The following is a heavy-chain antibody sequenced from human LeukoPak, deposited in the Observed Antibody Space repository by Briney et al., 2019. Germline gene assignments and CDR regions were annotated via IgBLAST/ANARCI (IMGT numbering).Heavy chain of an antibody. J-gene: IGHJ4*02. V-gene: IGHV3-30*03. CDR3: AREEGRNPTSSSGY. CDR2: ISYDGSNK. D-gene: IGHD6-6*01. Sequence: AGGSLRLSCAASGFTFSSYGMHWVRQAPGKGLEWVAVISYDGSNKYYADSVKGRFTISRDNSEDTLYLQMDSLRAEDTATYHCAREEGRNPTSSSGYWGQGTQVVVSS. CDR1: GFTFSSYG.